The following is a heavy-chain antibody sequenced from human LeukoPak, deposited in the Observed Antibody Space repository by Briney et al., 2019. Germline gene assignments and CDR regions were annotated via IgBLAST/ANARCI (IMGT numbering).Heavy chain of an antibody. V-gene: IGHV3-23*01. J-gene: IGHJ4*02. D-gene: IGHD3-10*01. Sequence: GGSLRLSCAASGFTFSGYAMSWVRQAPGKGLEWVSAISGSGGSTYYADSVKGRFTISRDNSKNTLYLQMNSLRAEDTAVYYCAKGGSYGYLYYWGQGTLVTVSS. CDR2: ISGSGGST. CDR1: GFTFSGYA. CDR3: AKGGSYGYLYY.